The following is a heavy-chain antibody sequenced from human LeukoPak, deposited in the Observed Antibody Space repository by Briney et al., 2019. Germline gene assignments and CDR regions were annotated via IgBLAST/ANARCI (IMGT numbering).Heavy chain of an antibody. Sequence: SETLSLTCAVYGESSIGYYWSWIRQPPGKGLEWIGEIIDSGTTNYDGGSSNYNPSLKSRVTISVDTSRNQFSLNLSSVTAADTAVYYCARVSREQWLVGVHDYWGRGTLVTVSS. J-gene: IGHJ4*02. V-gene: IGHV4-34*12. CDR1: GESSIGYY. CDR2: IID. CDR3: ARVSREQWLVGVHDY. D-gene: IGHD6-19*01.